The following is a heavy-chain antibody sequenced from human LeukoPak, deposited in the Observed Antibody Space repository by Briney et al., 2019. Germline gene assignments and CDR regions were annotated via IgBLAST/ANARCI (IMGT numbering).Heavy chain of an antibody. D-gene: IGHD2-2*01. CDR3: ARRGFCSSTSCNDGFDI. CDR1: GGSISSSSYY. CDR2: IYYSGST. V-gene: IGHV4-39*01. J-gene: IGHJ3*02. Sequence: PSETLSFTCTVSGGSISSSSYYWGWIRQPPGKGLEWIGSIYYSGSTYYNPSLKSRVTISVDTSKNQFSLKLSSVTAADTAVYYCARRGFCSSTSCNDGFDIWGQGTMVTVSS.